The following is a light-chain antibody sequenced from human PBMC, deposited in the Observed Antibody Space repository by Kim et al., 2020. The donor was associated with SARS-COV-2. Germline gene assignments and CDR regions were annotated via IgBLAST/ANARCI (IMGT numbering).Light chain of an antibody. CDR3: QQYYDGPRT. Sequence: EIVMTQSPATLSVSAGERATLSCRASQSVRSNLAWYHQKPGQPPRLLIYGASTRATDIPARFSGSGSGTEFTLTINSLQSEDFAVYYCQQYYDGPRTCGQGTKVDIK. CDR1: QSVRSN. CDR2: GAS. J-gene: IGKJ1*01. V-gene: IGKV3-15*01.